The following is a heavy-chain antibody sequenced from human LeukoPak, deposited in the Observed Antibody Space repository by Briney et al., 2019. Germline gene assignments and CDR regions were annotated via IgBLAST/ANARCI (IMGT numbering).Heavy chain of an antibody. CDR2: IKQDGSEK. CDR1: GFTFSSYW. V-gene: IGHV3-7*01. Sequence: GGSLRLSCAASGFTFSSYWMSWVRQAPGKGLEWVANIKQDGSEKYYVDSVKSRFTISRDNAKNSLYLQMNSLRAEDTAVYYCARVKRSRGSSSWYGYYSYGMDVWGQGTTVTVSS. D-gene: IGHD6-13*01. CDR3: ARVKRSRGSSSWYGYYSYGMDV. J-gene: IGHJ6*02.